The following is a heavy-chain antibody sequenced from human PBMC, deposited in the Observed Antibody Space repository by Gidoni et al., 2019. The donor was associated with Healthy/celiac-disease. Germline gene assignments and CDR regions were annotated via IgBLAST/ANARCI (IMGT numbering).Heavy chain of an antibody. V-gene: IGHV3-7*03. CDR1: GFTFSSYW. D-gene: IGHD2-15*01. Sequence: EGQLVESGGGLVQPGGSLRLSCADSGFTFSSYWMSWVCQAPGKGLEWVANIKQDGSEKYYVDSVKGRFTISRDNATNSLYLQMNSLRAEDTAVYYCAREVGCFRATYYYYYMDVWGKGTTVTVSS. CDR3: AREVGCFRATYYYYYMDV. CDR2: IKQDGSEK. J-gene: IGHJ6*03.